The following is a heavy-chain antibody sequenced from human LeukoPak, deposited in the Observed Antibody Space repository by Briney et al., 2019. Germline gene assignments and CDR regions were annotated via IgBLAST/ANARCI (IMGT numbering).Heavy chain of an antibody. CDR3: ARSYYYDNSGYPYYYYMDV. Sequence: SETLSLTCTVSGGSTRSYYWSWIRQPPGKGLEWIGYIDYSGSTNYNPSLKSRVTISVDTSKNQFSLKLSSVTAADTAMYYCARSYYYDNSGYPYYYYMDVWGKGPRSPSP. J-gene: IGHJ6*03. CDR1: GGSTRSYY. D-gene: IGHD3-22*01. CDR2: IDYSGST. V-gene: IGHV4-59*08.